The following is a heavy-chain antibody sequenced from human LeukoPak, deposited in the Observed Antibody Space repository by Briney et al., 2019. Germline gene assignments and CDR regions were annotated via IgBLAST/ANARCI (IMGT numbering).Heavy chain of an antibody. CDR1: GFMFSSYW. D-gene: IGHD6-19*01. Sequence: GGSLRLSCAASGFMFSSYWMTWVRQAPEKGLEWVANIKQGGSENSYVDSVKGRFTISRDNAKNSLYLQISSLRAEDTAVYYCARDRAVAGLFDYWGQGTLVTVSS. J-gene: IGHJ4*02. CDR3: ARDRAVAGLFDY. CDR2: IKQGGSEN. V-gene: IGHV3-7*01.